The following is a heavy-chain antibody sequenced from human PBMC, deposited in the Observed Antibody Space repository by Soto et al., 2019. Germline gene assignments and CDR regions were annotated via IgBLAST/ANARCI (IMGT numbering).Heavy chain of an antibody. Sequence: QITLKESGPTLVKPTQTLTLTCTFSGFSLSTSGVGVGWIRQPPGKALEWLALIYWDDDKRYSPSLKSRLTITKDTFKNQVVLTMTNMDPVDTATYYCARVYCSGGSCYDVPFDYWGQGTLVTVSS. D-gene: IGHD2-15*01. CDR3: ARVYCSGGSCYDVPFDY. CDR2: IYWDDDK. V-gene: IGHV2-5*02. J-gene: IGHJ4*02. CDR1: GFSLSTSGVG.